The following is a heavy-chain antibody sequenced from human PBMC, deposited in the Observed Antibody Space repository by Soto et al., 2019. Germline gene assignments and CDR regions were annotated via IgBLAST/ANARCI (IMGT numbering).Heavy chain of an antibody. J-gene: IGHJ4*02. Sequence: SQTLSLTCAISGDSVSSNSAAWNWIRQSPSRGLEWLGRTYYRSKWYNDYAVSVKSRITINPDTSKNQFSLQLNSVTPEDTVVYYCAREGYDILTGYHNFDYWGQGTLVTVSS. V-gene: IGHV6-1*01. CDR3: AREGYDILTGYHNFDY. CDR1: GDSVSSNSAA. D-gene: IGHD3-9*01. CDR2: TYYRSKWYN.